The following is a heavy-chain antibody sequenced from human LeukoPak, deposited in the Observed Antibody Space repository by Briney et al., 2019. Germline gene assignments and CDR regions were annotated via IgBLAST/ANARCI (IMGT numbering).Heavy chain of an antibody. V-gene: IGHV1-69*01. D-gene: IGHD1-7*01. CDR3: ARLDGLLATTY. J-gene: IGHJ4*02. CDR2: IIPIFGTA. CDR1: GGTFSSYA. Sequence: SVKVSCKASGGTFSSYAISWVRQAPGQGLEWMGGIIPIFGTANYAQKFQGRVTITADESTSTAYMELSSLKASDTAMYYCARLDGLLATTYWGQGTLVTVSS.